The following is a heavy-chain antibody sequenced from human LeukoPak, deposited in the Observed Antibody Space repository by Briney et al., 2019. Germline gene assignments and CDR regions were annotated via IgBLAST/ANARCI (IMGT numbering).Heavy chain of an antibody. J-gene: IGHJ4*02. V-gene: IGHV4-59*12. CDR3: ARGYGGKDY. CDR1: GGSISSYY. CDR2: IYYSGST. Sequence: KPSETLSLTCTVSGGSISSYYWSWIRQPPGKGLEWIAYIYYSGSTNYNPSLKSRVTISVDTSKNQFSLKLSSVTAADTAVYYCARGYGGKDYWGQGTLVTVSS. D-gene: IGHD4-23*01.